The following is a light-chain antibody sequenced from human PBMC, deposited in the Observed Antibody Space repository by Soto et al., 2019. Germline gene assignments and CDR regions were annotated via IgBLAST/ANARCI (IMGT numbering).Light chain of an antibody. V-gene: IGKV3-11*01. J-gene: IGKJ1*01. CDR2: DAS. Sequence: EIVLTQSPGTLSLSPGERATLSCRASQSVSSNLAWYQQKPGQAPRLLIYDASNRATGIPARFSGSGSGTDFTLTISSLEPEDFAVYYCQQRSNWPPWTFGQGTTVDIK. CDR1: QSVSSN. CDR3: QQRSNWPPWT.